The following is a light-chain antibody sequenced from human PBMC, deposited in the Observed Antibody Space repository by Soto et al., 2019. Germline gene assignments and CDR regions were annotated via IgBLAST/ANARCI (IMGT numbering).Light chain of an antibody. J-gene: IGKJ4*01. V-gene: IGKV3-11*01. Sequence: TLSLSPGERATLSCRASQSVSSYLAWYQQKPGQAPRLLIYDASNRATGIPARFSGSGSGTDFTLTISSLEPEDFAVYYCQQRSNWPRLTFGGGNKVDIK. CDR3: QQRSNWPRLT. CDR2: DAS. CDR1: QSVSSY.